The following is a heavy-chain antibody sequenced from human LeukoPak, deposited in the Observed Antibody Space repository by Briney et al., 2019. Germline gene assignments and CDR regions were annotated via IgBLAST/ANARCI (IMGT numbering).Heavy chain of an antibody. V-gene: IGHV3-23*01. J-gene: IGHJ6*03. CDR3: AKGNKFGYCSSTSCYRKSLYYYYYYYMDV. Sequence: AGSLRLSCAASGFTFSSYAMSSVRQAPGKGLEWVSAISGSGGSTYYADSVKGRFTISRDNSKNTLYLQMNSLRAEDTAVYYCAKGNKFGYCSSTSCYRKSLYYYYYYYMDVWGKGTPVTVSS. D-gene: IGHD2-2*03. CDR2: ISGSGGST. CDR1: GFTFSSYA.